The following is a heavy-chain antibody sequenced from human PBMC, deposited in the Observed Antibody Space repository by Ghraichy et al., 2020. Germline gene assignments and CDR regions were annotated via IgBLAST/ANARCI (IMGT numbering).Heavy chain of an antibody. V-gene: IGHV3-64*01. CDR3: ARYSGYDYFDY. CDR1: GFTFSSYA. CDR2: ISSNGGST. D-gene: IGHD5-12*01. Sequence: LSLTCAASGFTFSSYAMHWVRQAPGKGLEYDSAISSNGGSTYYANSVKGRFTISRDNSKNTLYLQMGSLRAEDMAVYYCARYSGYDYFDYWGQGTLVTVSS. J-gene: IGHJ4*02.